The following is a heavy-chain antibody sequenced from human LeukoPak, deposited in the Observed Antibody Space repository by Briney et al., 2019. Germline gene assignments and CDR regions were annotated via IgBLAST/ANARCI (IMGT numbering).Heavy chain of an antibody. D-gene: IGHD3-22*01. CDR1: GVSISSSSYY. CDR3: ARLKSASSGYYIGAFDI. CDR2: IYYSGST. Sequence: KTSETLSLTCTVSGVSISSSSYYWGWIRQPPGKGLEWIGSIYYSGSTYYNPSLKSRVTISVDTSKNQFSLKLSSVTAADTAVYYCARLKSASSGYYIGAFDIWGQGTMVTVSS. V-gene: IGHV4-39*01. J-gene: IGHJ3*02.